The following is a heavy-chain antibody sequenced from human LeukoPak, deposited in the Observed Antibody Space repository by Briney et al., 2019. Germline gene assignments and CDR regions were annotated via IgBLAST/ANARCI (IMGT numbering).Heavy chain of an antibody. Sequence: PGGSLRLSCVGSGFSYSDFAMNWVRQAPGKGLEWVAVIWYDGSNKYYADSVKGRFTISRDNSKNTLYLQMNSLRAEDTAVYYCARGTRFYRLDYWGQGTLVTVSS. J-gene: IGHJ4*02. CDR3: ARGTRFYRLDY. V-gene: IGHV3-33*08. CDR1: GFSYSDFA. CDR2: IWYDGSNK. D-gene: IGHD2/OR15-2a*01.